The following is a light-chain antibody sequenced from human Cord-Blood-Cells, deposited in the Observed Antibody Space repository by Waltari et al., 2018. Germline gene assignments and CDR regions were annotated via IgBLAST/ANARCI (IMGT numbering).Light chain of an antibody. CDR3: QQYYSYLRT. CDR1: QGISSY. V-gene: IGKV1-8*01. J-gene: IGKJ1*01. Sequence: AIRMTQSPSSFSASTGDRFTITCRASQGISSYLAWYQQKPGKAPKLLIYAASTLQSGVPSRFSGSGSGTDFTLTISCLQSEDFATYYCQQYYSYLRTFGQGTKVEIK. CDR2: AAS.